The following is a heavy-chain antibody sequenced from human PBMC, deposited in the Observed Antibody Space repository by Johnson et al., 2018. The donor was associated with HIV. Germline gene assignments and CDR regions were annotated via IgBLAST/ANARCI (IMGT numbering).Heavy chain of an antibody. CDR2: IYSGGST. CDR1: GFSVRNYG. Sequence: QVQLVESGGGVVLPGRSLGLSCAASGFSVRNYGMHWVRQAPGKGLEWVSLIYSGGSTYYADSVKGRFSISRDNSKNTLYLQMNSLRAEDTAVYYCARVSPGGSRRGAFDIWGQGTMVTVSS. D-gene: IGHD3-16*01. CDR3: ARVSPGGSRRGAFDI. J-gene: IGHJ3*02. V-gene: IGHV3-NL1*01.